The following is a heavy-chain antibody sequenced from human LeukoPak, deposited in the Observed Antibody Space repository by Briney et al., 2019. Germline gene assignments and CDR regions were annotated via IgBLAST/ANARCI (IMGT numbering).Heavy chain of an antibody. V-gene: IGHV1-46*01. CDR2: INPSGGST. J-gene: IGHJ6*02. Sequence: ASVKVSCKASGYTFTSYYMHWARQAPGQGLEWMGIINPSGGSTSYAQKFQGRVTMTRDTSTSTVYMELSSLRSEDTAVYYCARDYSGYDQGDGMDVWGQGTTVTVSS. CDR1: GYTFTSYY. D-gene: IGHD5-12*01. CDR3: ARDYSGYDQGDGMDV.